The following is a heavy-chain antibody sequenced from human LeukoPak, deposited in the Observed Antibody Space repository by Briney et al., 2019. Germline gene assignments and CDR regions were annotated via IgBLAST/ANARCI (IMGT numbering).Heavy chain of an antibody. Sequence: GGSLRLSCAASGFTFNSYLMSWVRQAPGKGLEWVANIKQDGSEQYYVDSVKGRFTISRDNAKNSLHLQMNSLRVDDTAVYYCARGGSLSDYWGQGTLVTVSS. J-gene: IGHJ4*02. CDR2: IKQDGSEQ. CDR1: GFTFNSYL. CDR3: ARGGSLSDY. V-gene: IGHV3-7*01. D-gene: IGHD3-16*01.